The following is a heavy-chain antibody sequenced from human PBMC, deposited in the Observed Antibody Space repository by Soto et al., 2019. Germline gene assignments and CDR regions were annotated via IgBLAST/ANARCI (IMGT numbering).Heavy chain of an antibody. D-gene: IGHD3-10*01. CDR3: ASKGYGSGSHYSYAY. V-gene: IGHV4-4*02. Sequence: SETLSLTCAGSGGSISSSNWWSWVRQPPGKGLEWIGEIYHSGSTNYNPSLKSRVTISVDKSKNQFSLKLSSVTAADTAVYYCASKGYGSGSHYSYAYWGQGTLVTVSS. J-gene: IGHJ4*02. CDR1: GGSISSSNW. CDR2: IYHSGST.